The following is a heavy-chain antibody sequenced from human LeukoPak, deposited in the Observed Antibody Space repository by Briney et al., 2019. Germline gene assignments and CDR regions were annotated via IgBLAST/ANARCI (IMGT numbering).Heavy chain of an antibody. CDR2: IRYDGSNK. CDR3: ASAHYYDRSGYIN. J-gene: IGHJ4*02. D-gene: IGHD3-22*01. CDR1: GFTFSSSG. V-gene: IGHV3-30*02. Sequence: GGSLRLSCAASGFTFSSSGMHWVRQAPGKGLEWVAFIRYDGSNKYYADSVKGRFTISRDNSKNTLYMQMNTLRAEDTAVYYCASAHYYDRSGYINWGQGTLVSVPT.